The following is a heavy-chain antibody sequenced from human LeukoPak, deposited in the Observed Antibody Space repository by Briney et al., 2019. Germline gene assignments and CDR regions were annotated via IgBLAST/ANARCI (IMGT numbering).Heavy chain of an antibody. CDR1: GGSISSSSYY. CDR2: INHSGST. CDR3: ARVTGYYDFWSGYPTGYYYGMDV. D-gene: IGHD3-3*01. V-gene: IGHV4-39*07. Sequence: PSETLSLTCTVSGGSISSSSYYWGWIRQPPGKGLEWIGEINHSGSTNYNPSLKSRVTISVDTSKNQFSRKLSSVTAADTAVYYCARVTGYYDFWSGYPTGYYYGMDVWGQGTTVTVSS. J-gene: IGHJ6*02.